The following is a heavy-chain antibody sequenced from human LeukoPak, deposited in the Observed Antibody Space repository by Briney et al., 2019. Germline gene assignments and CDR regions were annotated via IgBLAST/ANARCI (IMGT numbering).Heavy chain of an antibody. CDR3: ARGRPHGNDY. CDR2: IASDGSST. CDR1: GFTFSSYR. Sequence: PGGSLRLSCAASGFTFSSYRMNWVRQAPGKGLVWVSRIASDGSSTTYADSVKGRFSISRDNAKNTLYLQMNSLRVEDTAVYYCARGRPHGNDYWGQGTLATVSS. D-gene: IGHD4-23*01. V-gene: IGHV3-74*01. J-gene: IGHJ4*02.